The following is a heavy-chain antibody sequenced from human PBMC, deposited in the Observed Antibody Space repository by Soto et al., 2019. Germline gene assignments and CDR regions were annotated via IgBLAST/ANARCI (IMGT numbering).Heavy chain of an antibody. Sequence: GGSLRLSCAASVFTFGSYSMNWVRQAPGKGLEWVSAISGSGGSTYYADSVKGRFTISRDNSKNTLYLQMNSLRAEDTAVYYCATPRKIRGRFDYWGQGTLVTVSS. CDR2: ISGSGGST. V-gene: IGHV3-23*01. D-gene: IGHD3-10*01. CDR1: VFTFGSYS. CDR3: ATPRKIRGRFDY. J-gene: IGHJ4*02.